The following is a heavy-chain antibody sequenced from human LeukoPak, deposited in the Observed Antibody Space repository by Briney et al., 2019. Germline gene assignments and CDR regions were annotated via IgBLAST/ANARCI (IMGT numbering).Heavy chain of an antibody. D-gene: IGHD3-10*01. CDR2: INPNSGGT. CDR3: ARGGVTYYYGSGSPYYYYYMDV. J-gene: IGHJ6*03. CDR1: GYTFTGYY. Sequence: ASVKVSCKASGYTFTGYYMHWVRQAPGQGLEWMGWINPNSGGTNYAQKFQGRVTMTRDTAISTAYMELSRLRSDDTAVYYCARGGVTYYYGSGSPYYYYYMDVWGKGTTVTISS. V-gene: IGHV1-2*02.